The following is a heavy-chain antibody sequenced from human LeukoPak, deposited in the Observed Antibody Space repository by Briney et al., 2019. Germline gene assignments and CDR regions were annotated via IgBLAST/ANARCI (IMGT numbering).Heavy chain of an antibody. CDR2: IIPMFGTV. Sequence: SVKVSCKASGGTFSSYAISWVRQAPGHGPEWMGRIIPMFGTVKYAQKFQGRVTITADTSTSTAYMELSSLRSEDTAVYYCARDRDVDIVATTLTLDYWGQGTLVTVSS. CDR3: ARDRDVDIVATTLTLDY. J-gene: IGHJ4*02. V-gene: IGHV1-69*06. D-gene: IGHD5-12*01. CDR1: GGTFSSYA.